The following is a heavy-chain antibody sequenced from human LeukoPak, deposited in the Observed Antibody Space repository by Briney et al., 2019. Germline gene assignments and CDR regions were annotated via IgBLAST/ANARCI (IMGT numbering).Heavy chain of an antibody. V-gene: IGHV1-24*01. CDR3: ATALRSQWELKSHFDY. J-gene: IGHJ4*02. CDR2: FDPEDGET. CDR1: GYTLTELS. Sequence: ASVKVSCKVSGYTLTELSMHWVRQAPGKGLEWMGGFDPEDGETIYAQKFQGRVTMTEDTSTDTAYMELRSLRSEDTAVYYCATALRSQWELKSHFDYWGQGTLVTVSS. D-gene: IGHD1-26*01.